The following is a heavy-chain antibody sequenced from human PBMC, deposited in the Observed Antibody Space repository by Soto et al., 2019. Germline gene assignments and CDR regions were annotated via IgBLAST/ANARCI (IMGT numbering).Heavy chain of an antibody. V-gene: IGHV3-21*01. D-gene: IGHD6-13*01. CDR1: GFTFSSYS. CDR2: ISSSSSYI. CDR3: ARKSSTCYGMDV. J-gene: IGHJ6*02. Sequence: GGSLRLSCAASGFTFSSYSMNWVRQAPGKGLEWVSSISSSSSYIYYADSVKGRFTISRDNAKDSLYLQMNSRRDEDTAVYYCARKSSTCYGMDVWGQGTTVTVSS.